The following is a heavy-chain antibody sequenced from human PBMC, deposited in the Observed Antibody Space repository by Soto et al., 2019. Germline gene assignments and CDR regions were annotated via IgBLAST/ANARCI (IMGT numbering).Heavy chain of an antibody. V-gene: IGHV3-11*06. D-gene: IGHD3-22*01. CDR2: ISSSSIYI. J-gene: IGHJ4*02. Sequence: GGSLRLSCAASGFIFSDYYMSWIRQAPGKGLEWVSYISSSSIYINYADSVKGRFTISRDNAKNSLYLQMNSLRAEDTAVYYCARDRNYYDSSGYSDYWGQGTLVTVSS. CDR3: ARDRNYYDSSGYSDY. CDR1: GFIFSDYY.